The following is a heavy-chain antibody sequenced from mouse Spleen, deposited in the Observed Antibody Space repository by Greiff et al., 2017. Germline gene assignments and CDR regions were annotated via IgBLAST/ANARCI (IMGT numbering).Heavy chain of an antibody. CDR2: ISSGGGNT. Sequence: EVKLMESGGGLVKPGGSLKLSCAASGFTFSSYTMSWVRQTPAKRLEWVATISSGGGNTYYPDSVKGRFTISRDNARNTLYLQMSSLRSEDTAMYYCARHAYDGYYDPFFDYWGQGTTLTVSS. D-gene: IGHD2-3*01. CDR1: GFTFSSYT. CDR3: ARHAYDGYYDPFFDY. J-gene: IGHJ2*01. V-gene: IGHV5-9*04.